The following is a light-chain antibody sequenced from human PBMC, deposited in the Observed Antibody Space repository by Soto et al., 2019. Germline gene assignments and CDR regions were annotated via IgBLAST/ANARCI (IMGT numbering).Light chain of an antibody. V-gene: IGKV3-20*01. CDR3: QEEGSSPRWT. Sequence: EIVLTQSPGTLSLSPGERATLSCRASQSVSSSYLAWYQQKPGQAPRLLIYGASSRATGIPDRFSGSGSGTDFTLTISRLEPEDFAVYYWQEEGSSPRWTFGQGTKVEIK. J-gene: IGKJ1*01. CDR2: GAS. CDR1: QSVSSSY.